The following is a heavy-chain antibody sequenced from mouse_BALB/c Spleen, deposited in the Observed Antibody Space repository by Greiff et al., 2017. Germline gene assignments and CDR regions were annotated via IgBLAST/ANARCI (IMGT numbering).Heavy chain of an antibody. V-gene: IGHV1S137*01. CDR2: ISTYYGDA. D-gene: IGHD1-2*01. Sequence: QVQLKQSGAELVRPGVSVKISCKGSGYTFTDYAMHWVKQSHAKSLEWIGVISTYYGDASYNQKFKGKATMTVDKSSSTAYMELARLTSEDSAIYYCARERTTATAWFAYWGQGTLVTVSA. CDR1: GYTFTDYA. J-gene: IGHJ3*01. CDR3: ARERTTATAWFAY.